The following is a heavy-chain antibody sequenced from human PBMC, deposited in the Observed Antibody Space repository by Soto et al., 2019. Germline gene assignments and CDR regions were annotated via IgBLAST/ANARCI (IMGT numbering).Heavy chain of an antibody. CDR3: AREETGTFDR. CDR1: GSTFSSYA. J-gene: IGHJ4*02. Sequence: QVQLVESGGGVVQPGRSLRLSCAASGSTFSSYAMHWVRQAPGKGLEWVAVIWYDGSNEDYADSVKGRFTISRDNSKNTLFLQMNSLRVEDTAVYYCAREETGTFDRLGQGTLVTVSS. CDR2: IWYDGSNE. V-gene: IGHV3-33*01. D-gene: IGHD1-1*01.